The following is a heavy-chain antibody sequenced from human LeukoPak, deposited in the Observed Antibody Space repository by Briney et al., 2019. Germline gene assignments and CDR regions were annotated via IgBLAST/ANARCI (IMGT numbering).Heavy chain of an antibody. CDR3: ARLYYYGSGSYSARWENWFDP. J-gene: IGHJ5*02. V-gene: IGHV4-59*10. CDR2: IYTSGST. Sequence: SETLSLTCAVYGGSFSGYYWSWIRQPAGKGLEWIGRIYTSGSTNYNPSLKSRVTMSVDTSKNQFSLKLSSVTAADTAVYYCARLYYYGSGSYSARWENWFDPWGQGTLVTVSS. CDR1: GGSFSGYY. D-gene: IGHD3-10*01.